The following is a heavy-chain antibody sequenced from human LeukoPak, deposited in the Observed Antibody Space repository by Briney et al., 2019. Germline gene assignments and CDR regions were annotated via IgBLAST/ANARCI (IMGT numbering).Heavy chain of an antibody. CDR3: ARAGTGDYDFWSGYYKGRWFDP. CDR2: LYYSGST. J-gene: IGHJ5*02. V-gene: IGHV4-59*13. CDR1: GGFLRSYY. Sequence: SETVSLTCSVSGGFLRSYYWRWIRQPPGKGLEWIGYLYYSGSTNYNPSLKSRVNISVDTAKNQFSLKLSSVTAADTAGYYCARAGTGDYDFWSGYYKGRWFDPWRQGTLVTVSS. D-gene: IGHD3-3*01.